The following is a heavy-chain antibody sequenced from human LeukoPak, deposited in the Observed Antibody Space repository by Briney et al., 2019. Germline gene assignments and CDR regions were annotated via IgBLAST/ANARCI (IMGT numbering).Heavy chain of an antibody. D-gene: IGHD2-21*02. CDR1: GDSVSSNSAA. V-gene: IGHV6-1*01. Sequence: SQTLSLTCAISGDSVSSNSAAWHWIRQSPSRGLEWLVRTYYRSKWYNDYAVSVKSRITINPDTSKNQFFLQLNSVTPEDTAVYYCARVVTATKDFDYWGQGTLVTVSS. CDR2: TYYRSKWYN. CDR3: ARVVTATKDFDY. J-gene: IGHJ4*02.